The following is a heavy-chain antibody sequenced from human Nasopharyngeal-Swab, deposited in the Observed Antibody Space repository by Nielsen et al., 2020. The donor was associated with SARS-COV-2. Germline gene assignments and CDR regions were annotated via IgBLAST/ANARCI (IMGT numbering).Heavy chain of an antibody. Sequence: WIRQPPGKGLEWIGSIYYSGSTYYNPSLKSRVTISVDTSKNQFSLKLSSVTAADTAVYYRARRPNCSSTSCSYYYYYMDVWGKGTTVTVSS. CDR3: ARRPNCSSTSCSYYYYYMDV. V-gene: IGHV4-39*01. D-gene: IGHD2-2*01. CDR2: IYYSGST. J-gene: IGHJ6*03.